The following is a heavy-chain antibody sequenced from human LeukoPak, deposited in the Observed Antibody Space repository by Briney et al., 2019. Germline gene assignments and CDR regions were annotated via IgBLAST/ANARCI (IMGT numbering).Heavy chain of an antibody. CDR3: AELGITMIGGV. J-gene: IGHJ6*04. CDR1: GFTFDDYG. CDR2: INWNGGSS. Sequence: GGSLRLSCAASGFTFDDYGMSWVRQAPGKGLEWVSGINWNGGSSGYADSVKGRFTISRDNAKNSLYLQMNSLRAEDTAVYYCAELGITMIGGVWGKGTTVTISS. V-gene: IGHV3-20*04. D-gene: IGHD3-10*02.